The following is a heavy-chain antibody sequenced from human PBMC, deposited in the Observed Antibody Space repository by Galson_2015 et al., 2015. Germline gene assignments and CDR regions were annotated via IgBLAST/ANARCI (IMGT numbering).Heavy chain of an antibody. Sequence: PALVTPPRTLTLPCTVSGFSLSNASMGGSWIRQPPGKALEWLAHLFLDAGKSYSTSLKSRLTISKDTSKSQVVLTMTNMGPVDTATYYCARFRRSFLPTSGDYYYYGMDVWGQGTTVTVSS. CDR3: ARFRRSFLPTSGDYYYYGMDV. CDR1: GFSLSNASMG. D-gene: IGHD3-16*02. J-gene: IGHJ6*02. CDR2: LFLDAGK. V-gene: IGHV2-26*01.